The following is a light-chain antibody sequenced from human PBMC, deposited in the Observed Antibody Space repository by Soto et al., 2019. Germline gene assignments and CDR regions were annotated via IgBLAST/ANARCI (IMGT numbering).Light chain of an antibody. Sequence: EIVLTQSPGTLSLSPGERATLSCRASQSVSNNYLAWYHQKPGRAPRLVIYGASSRATGIPDRFSGSGSGADVTLTSSRLETEDFAVYYWQQYGTSPWTFGQGNRVEIK. CDR2: GAS. CDR1: QSVSNNY. V-gene: IGKV3-20*01. CDR3: QQYGTSPWT. J-gene: IGKJ1*01.